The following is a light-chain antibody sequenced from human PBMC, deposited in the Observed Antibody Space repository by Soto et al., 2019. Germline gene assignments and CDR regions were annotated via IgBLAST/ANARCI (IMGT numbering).Light chain of an antibody. CDR1: SSNIGAEYD. V-gene: IGLV1-40*03. J-gene: IGLJ2*01. Sequence: QAVVTQPSSVSGAPGQTVTISCTGSSSNIGAEYDVHWYQQLPGGAPKLLIYESSDRLSGVPDRFSGSKSGASASLAITGLQAEDEANYYCQSYDSSLSVVVFGGGTQLTVL. CDR3: QSYDSSLSVVV. CDR2: ESS.